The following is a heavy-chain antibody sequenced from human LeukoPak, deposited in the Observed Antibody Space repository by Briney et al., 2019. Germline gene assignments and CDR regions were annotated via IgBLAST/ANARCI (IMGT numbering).Heavy chain of an antibody. D-gene: IGHD3-16*01. J-gene: IGHJ4*02. CDR1: GGSFTGYY. CDR3: AGSPRRREPYGGGSSFDY. Sequence: PQTLSLTCAVYGGSFTGYYWGWIRQPPGEGLEWIGGINNSGSTTYNPPLKSRVTISVDTPTKQFSLNRSSVTAAGTAVFNCAGSPRRREPYGGGSSFDYWGQGTLVTVSS. V-gene: IGHV4-34*01. CDR2: INNSGST.